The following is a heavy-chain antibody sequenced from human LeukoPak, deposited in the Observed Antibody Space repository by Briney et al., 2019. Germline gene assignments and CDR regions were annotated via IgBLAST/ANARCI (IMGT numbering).Heavy chain of an antibody. CDR1: GFTVSSNF. Sequence: GGTLRLSCAASGFTVSSNFMTWVRQAPGKGLDWVSLLYRGGSTYYAGPVKSRYTISRDSTKNTLYLQMNSLRAEDTALYYCAKEVGTNKVGYYFDYWGQGTPVTVSS. CDR2: LYRGGST. V-gene: IGHV3-53*01. J-gene: IGHJ4*02. CDR3: AKEVGTNKVGYYFDY. D-gene: IGHD1-26*01.